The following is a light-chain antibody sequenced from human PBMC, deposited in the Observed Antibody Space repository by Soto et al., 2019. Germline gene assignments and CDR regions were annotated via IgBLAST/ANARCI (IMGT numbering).Light chain of an antibody. CDR3: SSYAGISNL. J-gene: IGLJ2*01. CDR2: EVN. Sequence: QSALTQPPSASGSPGQSVTISCTGTSSDVGGYNYVSWYQQHPGKAPKLMIYEVNKRPSGVPDRFSGSKSGNTASLTVSGLQAEDEADYYCSSYAGISNLFGGGTKVTV. CDR1: SSDVGGYNY. V-gene: IGLV2-8*01.